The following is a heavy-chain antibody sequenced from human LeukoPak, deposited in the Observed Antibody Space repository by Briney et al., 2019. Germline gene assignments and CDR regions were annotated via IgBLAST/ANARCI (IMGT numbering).Heavy chain of an antibody. D-gene: IGHD1-26*01. V-gene: IGHV3-48*01. Sequence: PGGSLRLSCAASGFTFSSYSMNWVRQAPGKGLEWVSYISSSSSTIYYADSVKGRFTISRDSAKNSLYLQMNSLRAEDTAVYYCAKDPLGSYFDIDYWGQGTLVTVSS. J-gene: IGHJ4*02. CDR2: ISSSSSTI. CDR1: GFTFSSYS. CDR3: AKDPLGSYFDIDY.